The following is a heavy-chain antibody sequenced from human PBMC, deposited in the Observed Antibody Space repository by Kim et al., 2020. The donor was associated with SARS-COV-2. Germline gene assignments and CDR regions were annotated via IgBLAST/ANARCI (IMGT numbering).Heavy chain of an antibody. D-gene: IGHD3-9*01. J-gene: IGHJ4*02. CDR1: GGTFSSYA. V-gene: IGHV1-69*13. CDR2: IIPIFGTA. CDR3: ARFESDILTGASFDY. Sequence: SVKVSCKASGGTFSSYAISWVRQAPGQGLEWMGGIIPIFGTANYAQKFQGRVTITADESTSTAYMELSSLRSEDTAVYYCARFESDILTGASFDYWGQGTLVTVSS.